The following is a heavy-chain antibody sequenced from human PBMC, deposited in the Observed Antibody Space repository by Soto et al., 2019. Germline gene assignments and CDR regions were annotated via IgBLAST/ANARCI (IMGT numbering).Heavy chain of an antibody. D-gene: IGHD2-2*01. CDR2: ISSSGSTI. CDR1: GFTFSDYY. CDR3: ARFTRRGVVPAATSGTYYYYYYMDV. V-gene: IGHV3-11*01. Sequence: GGSLRLSCAASGFTFSDYYMSWIRQAPGKGLEWVSYISSSGSTIYYADSVKGRFTISRDNAKNSLYLQMNSLRAEDTAVYYCARFTRRGVVPAATSGTYYYYYYMDVWGKGTTVTVSS. J-gene: IGHJ6*03.